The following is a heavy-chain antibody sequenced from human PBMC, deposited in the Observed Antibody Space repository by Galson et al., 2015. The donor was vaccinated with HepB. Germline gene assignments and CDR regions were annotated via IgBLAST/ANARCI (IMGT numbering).Heavy chain of an antibody. CDR3: ARDGRDDVFVRGGVRPYNWFDP. D-gene: IGHD3-9*01. V-gene: IGHV1-18*01. Sequence: SVKVSCKASGYTFTSYSISWVRQAPGKGLEWMGWISAYNGNTDYAQKLQGRVTMTTDKSTSTAYMELKSLRSDDTAMYYCARDGRDDVFVRGGVRPYNWFDPWGQGSLVTVSS. CDR1: GYTFTSYS. CDR2: ISAYNGNT. J-gene: IGHJ5*02.